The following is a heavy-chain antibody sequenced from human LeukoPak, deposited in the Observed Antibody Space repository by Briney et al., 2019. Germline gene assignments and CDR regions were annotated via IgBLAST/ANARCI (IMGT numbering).Heavy chain of an antibody. J-gene: IGHJ4*02. Sequence: SETLSHTCTVSGGSISSSSYYWGWIRQPPGKGLEWIGSNYYSGSTYYNPSLKSRVTISVDTSKNQFSLKLSSVTAADTAVYYCARVSYYGSGHFDYWGQGTLVTVSS. CDR3: ARVSYYGSGHFDY. D-gene: IGHD3-10*01. V-gene: IGHV4-39*07. CDR2: NYYSGST. CDR1: GGSISSSSYY.